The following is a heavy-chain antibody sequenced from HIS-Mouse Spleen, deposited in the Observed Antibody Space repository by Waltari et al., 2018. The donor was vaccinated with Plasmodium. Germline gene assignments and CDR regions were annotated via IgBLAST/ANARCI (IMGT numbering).Heavy chain of an antibody. CDR1: GYTFSSYS. V-gene: IGHV3-21*01. CDR2: ISSSSSYI. D-gene: IGHD3-10*01. CDR3: ARALDPYYYGSGSYSYLDY. J-gene: IGHJ4*02. Sequence: EVQLVESGGGLVKPGGSLRLSCAAYGYTFSSYSMTWVRQAPGKGLEWVSSISSSSSYIYYADSVKGRFTISRDNAKNSLYLQMNSLRAEDTAVYYCARALDPYYYGSGSYSYLDYWGQGTLVTVSS.